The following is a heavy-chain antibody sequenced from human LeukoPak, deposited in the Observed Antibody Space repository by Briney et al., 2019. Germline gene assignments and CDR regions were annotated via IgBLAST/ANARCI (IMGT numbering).Heavy chain of an antibody. CDR1: GGSFSGYY. V-gene: IGHV4-34*01. J-gene: IGHJ5*02. CDR3: ARVRAPYYYGSGSYFWFDP. D-gene: IGHD3-10*01. CDR2: INHSGST. Sequence: SETLSLTCAVYGGSFSGYYWSWIRQPPGQGLEWIGEINHSGSTNYNPSLKSRVTISVDTSKNQFSLKLSSVTAADTAVYYCARVRAPYYYGSGSYFWFDPWGQGTLVTVSS.